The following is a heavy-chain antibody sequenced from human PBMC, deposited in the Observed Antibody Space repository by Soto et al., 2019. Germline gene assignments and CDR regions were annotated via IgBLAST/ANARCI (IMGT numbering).Heavy chain of an antibody. V-gene: IGHV4-39*01. CDR1: GGSISSSSYY. CDR3: AGGEMATIKGSFDY. D-gene: IGHD5-12*01. J-gene: IGHJ4*02. Sequence: ETLSLTCTVSGGSISSSSYYWGWIRQPPGKGLEWIGSIYYSGSTYYNPSLKSRVTISVDTSKNQFSLKLSSVTAADTAVYYCAGGEMATIKGSFDYWGQGTLVTVSS. CDR2: IYYSGST.